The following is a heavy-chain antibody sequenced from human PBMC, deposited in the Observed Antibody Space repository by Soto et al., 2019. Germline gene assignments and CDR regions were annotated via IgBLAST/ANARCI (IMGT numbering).Heavy chain of an antibody. Sequence: KASETLSLTCEVSGYSISSGYYWGWIRQPPGKGLEWIGTIYHSGNTFYNPSLKSRVTISVDTSKNQFSLRLSSVTAADTALYFCARADRSGWTPNSFDSWRQGTLVTVSS. J-gene: IGHJ4*02. D-gene: IGHD6-19*01. V-gene: IGHV4-38-2*01. CDR3: ARADRSGWTPNSFDS. CDR2: IYHSGNT. CDR1: GYSISSGYY.